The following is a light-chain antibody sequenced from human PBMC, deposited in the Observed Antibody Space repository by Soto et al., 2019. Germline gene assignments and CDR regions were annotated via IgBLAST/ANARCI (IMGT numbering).Light chain of an antibody. Sequence: DIQMTQSPSTLSASVGDRVTITCRASQSISSWLAWYQQEPGKAPQLLIYDASSLQSGVPSRFSGSGSGTEFTLTISSLQPDDFATYYCQQYNSYSGTFDQGTKVEIK. CDR3: QQYNSYSGT. CDR2: DAS. CDR1: QSISSW. V-gene: IGKV1-5*01. J-gene: IGKJ1*01.